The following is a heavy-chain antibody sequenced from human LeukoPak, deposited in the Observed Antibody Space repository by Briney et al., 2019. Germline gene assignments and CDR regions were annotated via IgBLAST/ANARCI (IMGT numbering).Heavy chain of an antibody. CDR1: GGSISSYY. V-gene: IGHV4-4*07. CDR2: IYTSGST. J-gene: IGHJ4*02. CDR3: ARVSVPDSGWYRPHYFDY. Sequence: SETLPLTCTVSGGSISSYYWSWIRQPAGKGLEWIGRIYTSGSTNYNPSLKSRVTMSVDTSKNQFSLKLSSVTAADTAVYYCARVSVPDSGWYRPHYFDYWGQGTLVTVSS. D-gene: IGHD6-19*01.